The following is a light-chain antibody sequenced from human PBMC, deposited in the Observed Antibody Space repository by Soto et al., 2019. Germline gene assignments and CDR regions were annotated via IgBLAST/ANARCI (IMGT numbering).Light chain of an antibody. CDR1: QSISSSY. J-gene: IGKJ1*01. V-gene: IGKV3-20*01. CDR3: HQYGSAPAWT. Sequence: EIVLTQSPGTLSLFPGERATLSCRASQSISSSYLAWYQQKPGQAPRLLIHGASNRATGIPDRFSGAGSGTDFTLPISRLEPEEFAVNYCHQYGSAPAWTFGQGTKVEIK. CDR2: GAS.